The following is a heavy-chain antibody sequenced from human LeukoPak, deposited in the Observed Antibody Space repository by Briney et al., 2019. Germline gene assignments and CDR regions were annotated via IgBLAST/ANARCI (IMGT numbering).Heavy chain of an antibody. J-gene: IGHJ4*02. CDR2: ISGSGGST. D-gene: IGHD2-8*02. Sequence: VSAISGSGGSTYYADSVKGRFTISRDNSKNTLYLQMNSLRAEDTAVYYCAKEMARSSLVDYWGQGTLVTVSS. CDR3: AKEMARSSLVDY. V-gene: IGHV3-23*01.